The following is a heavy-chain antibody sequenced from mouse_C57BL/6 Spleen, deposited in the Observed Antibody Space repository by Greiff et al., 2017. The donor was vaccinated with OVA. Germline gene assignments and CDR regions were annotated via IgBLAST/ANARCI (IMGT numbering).Heavy chain of an antibody. CDR2: IHPNSGST. D-gene: IGHD2-1*01. J-gene: IGHJ1*03. CDR3: ASPYGNYGYFDV. Sequence: QVQLKESGPELVKPGASVKLSCKASGYTFTSYWMHWVKQRPGQGLEWIGMIHPNSGSTNYNEKFKSKATLTVDKSSSTAYMQLSSLTSEDSAVYYCASPYGNYGYFDVWGTGTTVTVSS. CDR1: GYTFTSYW. V-gene: IGHV1-64*01.